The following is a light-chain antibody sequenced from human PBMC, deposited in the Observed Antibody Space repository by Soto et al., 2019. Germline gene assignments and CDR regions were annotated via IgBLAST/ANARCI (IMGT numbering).Light chain of an antibody. CDR3: QQYGSSPET. J-gene: IGKJ1*01. Sequence: EIVFMQSPGTLSLSPGERATLSCRASQSVSSSYLAWYQQKPGQAPRLLIYGASSRATGIPDRFSGSGSGTDFPLTISRLELEDFAVYYCQQYGSSPETFGQGTKVDIK. CDR2: GAS. V-gene: IGKV3-20*01. CDR1: QSVSSSY.